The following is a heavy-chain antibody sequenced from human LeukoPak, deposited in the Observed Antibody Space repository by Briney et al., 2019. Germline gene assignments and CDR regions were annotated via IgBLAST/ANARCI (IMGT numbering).Heavy chain of an antibody. CDR2: IYYSGST. CDR1: GGSISSGGYY. D-gene: IGHD3-3*01. J-gene: IGHJ4*02. CDR3: ARGAHYDFWSGYYQYYFDY. Sequence: SQTLSLTCTVSGGSISSGGYYWSWIRQHPGKGLEWIGYIYYSGSTYYNPSLKSRVTISVGTSKNQFSLKLSSVTAADTAVYYCARGAHYDFWSGYYQYYFDYWGQGTLVTVSS. V-gene: IGHV4-31*03.